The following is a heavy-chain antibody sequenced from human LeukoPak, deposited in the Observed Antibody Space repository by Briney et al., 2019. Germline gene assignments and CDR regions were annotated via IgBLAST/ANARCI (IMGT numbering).Heavy chain of an antibody. D-gene: IGHD5-12*01. CDR3: ARSTEYGGYLGIDYYFDY. V-gene: IGHV1-69*13. Sequence: ASVKVSCKASGGTFSSYAISWVRQARGQGLEWMGGIIPIFGTANYAQKFQGRVTITADESTSTAYMELSSLRSEDTAVYYCARSTEYGGYLGIDYYFDYWGQGTLVTVSS. CDR1: GGTFSSYA. J-gene: IGHJ4*02. CDR2: IIPIFGTA.